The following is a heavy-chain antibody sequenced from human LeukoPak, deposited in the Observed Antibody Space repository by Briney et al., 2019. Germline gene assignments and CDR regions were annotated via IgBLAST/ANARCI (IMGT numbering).Heavy chain of an antibody. Sequence: PGGSLRLSCAASGFTVSSNYMSWVRQAPGKGLEWVSYISSSSTTIYYADSVKGRFTISRDNAKNSLYLQMNSLRDEDTAVYYCARDPTAAGKEYYFDYWGQGTLVTVSS. CDR3: ARDPTAAGKEYYFDY. CDR2: ISSSSTTI. J-gene: IGHJ4*02. D-gene: IGHD6-13*01. CDR1: GFTVSSNY. V-gene: IGHV3-48*02.